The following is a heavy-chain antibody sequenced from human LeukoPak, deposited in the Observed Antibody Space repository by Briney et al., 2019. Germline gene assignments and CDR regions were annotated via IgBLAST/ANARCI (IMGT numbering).Heavy chain of an antibody. Sequence: KPSGTLSLTCAVSGGSISSSNWWSWVRQPPGKGLEWIGSIYYSGSTYYNPSLKSRVTISVDTSKNQFSLKLSSVTAADTAVYYCARVVLVVRVTGYFDYWGQGTLVTVSS. J-gene: IGHJ4*02. D-gene: IGHD4/OR15-4a*01. CDR1: GGSISSSNW. V-gene: IGHV4-4*02. CDR2: IYYSGST. CDR3: ARVVLVVRVTGYFDY.